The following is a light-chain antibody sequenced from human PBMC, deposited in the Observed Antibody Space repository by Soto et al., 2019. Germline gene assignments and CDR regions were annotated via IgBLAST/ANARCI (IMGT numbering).Light chain of an antibody. Sequence: EIVLTQSPATLSVSPGERATLSCRASQSLSSNLAWYQQKPGQAPRLLIYGASTRATGIPARFSGSGSGTEFTLTISSLQPEDFATYYCQQSYSTPHTFGQGTRREIK. CDR3: QQSYSTPHT. CDR2: GAS. J-gene: IGKJ5*01. CDR1: QSLSSN. V-gene: IGKV3-15*01.